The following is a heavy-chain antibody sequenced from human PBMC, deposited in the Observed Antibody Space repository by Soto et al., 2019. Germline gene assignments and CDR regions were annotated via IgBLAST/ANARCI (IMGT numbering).Heavy chain of an antibody. CDR3: ARDKYSSGYYGMDV. CDR1: GFNFSTYW. D-gene: IGHD6-19*01. J-gene: IGHJ6*02. CDR2: INSDGSST. Sequence: EVQLVESGGGLVQPGGSLRLSCAASGFNFSTYWMHWVRQAPGKGLVCVSRINSDGSSTTYADSVKGRFTISRDNAKNTLFLQMNSLRAEDTAVYYCARDKYSSGYYGMDVWGQGTTVTVSS. V-gene: IGHV3-74*01.